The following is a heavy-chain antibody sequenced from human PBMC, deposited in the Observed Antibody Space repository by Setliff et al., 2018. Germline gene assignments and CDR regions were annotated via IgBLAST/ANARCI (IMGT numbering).Heavy chain of an antibody. CDR2: IFSSGTT. CDR3: VRGANDILTTYALDI. D-gene: IGHD3-9*01. CDR1: GASFSGYD. J-gene: IGHJ3*02. Sequence: SETLSLTCTVFGASFSGYDYNWIRQSPGKGLEWLGFIFSSGTTSYNPSLMSRVFMSIDTSQNQVSLRLSSVTAADTAVYYCVRGANDILTTYALDIWGEGTMVTVSS. V-gene: IGHV4-59*04.